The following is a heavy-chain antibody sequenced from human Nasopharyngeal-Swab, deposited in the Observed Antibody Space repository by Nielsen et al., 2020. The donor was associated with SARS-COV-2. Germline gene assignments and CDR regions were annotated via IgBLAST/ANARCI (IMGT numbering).Heavy chain of an antibody. CDR1: GYDFAGYW. CDR2: IYPDHSGT. Sequence: GESLKISCKTSGYDFAGYWIAWVRQNPGQGLEWMGIIYPDHSGTKYSPSFRGQVPVSVDKSISTAYLQWSNLEASDTAMFYCARNMGYFHTSIWLDPWGQGTLVTVSS. V-gene: IGHV5-51*01. CDR3: ARNMGYFHTSIWLDP. J-gene: IGHJ5*02. D-gene: IGHD2/OR15-2a*01.